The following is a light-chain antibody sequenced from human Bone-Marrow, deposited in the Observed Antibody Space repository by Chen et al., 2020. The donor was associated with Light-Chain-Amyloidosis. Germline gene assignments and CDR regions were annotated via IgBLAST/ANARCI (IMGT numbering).Light chain of an antibody. Sequence: QSALTQPASVSGSPGQSITIPCTGTSSDVGASNYVSWYQQHPGKVPKLMIYDVSNRPSGVSNRFSGFKSGNMAFLAISGLQAEDEADYYCCSYTSIKTGVFGTGTKVTVL. CDR1: SSDVGASNY. CDR3: CSYTSIKTGV. CDR2: DVS. J-gene: IGLJ1*01. V-gene: IGLV2-14*03.